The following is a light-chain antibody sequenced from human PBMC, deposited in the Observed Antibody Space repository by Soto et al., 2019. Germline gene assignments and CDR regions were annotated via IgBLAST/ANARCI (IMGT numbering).Light chain of an antibody. CDR3: QVWDRSSDHVV. CDR1: NIGLKG. V-gene: IGLV3-21*02. CDR2: DDD. J-gene: IGLJ2*01. Sequence: SYELTQPPSVSVAPGQTASITCGGNNIGLKGVHWYQQSPGQAPVLGVYDDDDRPSGIPERFSGSNSGNTATLTISRVEAGDEADYDWQVWDRSSDHVVCGVGTQLTVL.